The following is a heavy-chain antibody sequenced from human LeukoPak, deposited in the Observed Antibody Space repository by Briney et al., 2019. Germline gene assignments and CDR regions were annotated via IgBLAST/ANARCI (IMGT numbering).Heavy chain of an antibody. CDR2: IIPIFGTA. CDR1: GGTFSSYA. V-gene: IGHV1-69*01. D-gene: IGHD3-9*01. J-gene: IGHJ5*02. Sequence: SVKVSCKASGGTFSSYAISWVRQAPGQGLEWMGGIIPIFGTANYAQKFQGRVTITADESTSTAYMELSGLRSEDTAVYYCARALRYPGGWFDPWGQGTLVTVSS. CDR3: ARALRYPGGWFDP.